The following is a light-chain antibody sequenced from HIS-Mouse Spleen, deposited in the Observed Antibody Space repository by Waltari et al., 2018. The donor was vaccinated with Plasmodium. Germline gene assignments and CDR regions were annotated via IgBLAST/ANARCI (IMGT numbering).Light chain of an antibody. V-gene: IGLV2-8*01. CDR3: SSYAGSNNLV. Sequence: QSALTQPPSASGSPEQSVTIPCTVTSMNAGVYHHLSWYQHHPGNAPQLMIYAVSQGPPGVPDRFSGSQSGNTAALTVSGLQAEDEADYYCSSYAGSNNLVFGGGTKLTVL. CDR1: SMNAGVYHH. CDR2: AVS. J-gene: IGLJ2*01.